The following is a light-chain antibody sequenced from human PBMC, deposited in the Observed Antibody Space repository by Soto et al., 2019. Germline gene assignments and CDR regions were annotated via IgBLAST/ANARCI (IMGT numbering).Light chain of an antibody. V-gene: IGLV2-8*01. CDR1: SSDVGGYKY. CDR3: SSYAGINNLGV. CDR2: EVN. J-gene: IGLJ1*01. Sequence: QSVLTQPPSASGSPGQSVTISCTGTSSDVGGYKYVSWYQQHPVKAPKLMIFEVNKRPSGVPDRFSGSKSGNTASLTVSGLQAEDEADYYCSSYAGINNLGVYGTGTKLTVL.